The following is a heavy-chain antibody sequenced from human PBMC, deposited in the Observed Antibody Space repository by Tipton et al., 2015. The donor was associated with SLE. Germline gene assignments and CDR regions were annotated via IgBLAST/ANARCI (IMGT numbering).Heavy chain of an antibody. CDR1: GYSISIGYH. CDR2: THHSGTT. V-gene: IGHV4-38-2*02. Sequence: TLSLTCTVSGYSISIGYHWGWIRQSPGKGLEWIGSTHHSGTTYYNPSLKSRVTISVDTSKNQFSLKLMSVTAADTAVYYCARVDYYDSSGYYSDDAFDIWGQGTMVTVSS. D-gene: IGHD3-22*01. J-gene: IGHJ3*02. CDR3: ARVDYYDSSGYYSDDAFDI.